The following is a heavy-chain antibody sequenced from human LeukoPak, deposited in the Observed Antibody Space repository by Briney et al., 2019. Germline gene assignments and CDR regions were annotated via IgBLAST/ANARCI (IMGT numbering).Heavy chain of an antibody. CDR1: GFTFSRSA. Sequence: PGGSLRLSCAASGFTFSRSAMTWVRQGPGTGLEFVASIIYSGGATYYADSVKGRFTISRDNSKNTLYLQMNSLRAEDTAVYYCAKMVPVGDWFDPWGQGTLVTVSS. CDR2: IIYSGGAT. D-gene: IGHD3-10*01. J-gene: IGHJ5*02. CDR3: AKMVPVGDWFDP. V-gene: IGHV3-23*01.